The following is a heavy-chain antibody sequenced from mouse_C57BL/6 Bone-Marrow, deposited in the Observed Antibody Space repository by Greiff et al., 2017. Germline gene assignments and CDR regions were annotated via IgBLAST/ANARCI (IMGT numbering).Heavy chain of an antibody. Sequence: EVKLVESGPELVKPGASVKISCKASGYSFPGYFLHWVKQSLGSILDWFGYIYPYNGVSSDTQKFKGKATLTVDTSSSTAYMELGSLTSEDSAVYYWAREGDGYYLAYWGQGTLVTVSA. V-gene: IGHV1-31*01. CDR1: GYSFPGYF. D-gene: IGHD2-3*01. J-gene: IGHJ3*01. CDR2: IYPYNGVS. CDR3: AREGDGYYLAY.